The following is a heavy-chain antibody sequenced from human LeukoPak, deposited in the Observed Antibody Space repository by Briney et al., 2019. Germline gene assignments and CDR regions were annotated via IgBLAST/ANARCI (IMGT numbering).Heavy chain of an antibody. CDR2: IIPIFGTA. CDR1: GGTFSSYA. D-gene: IGHD3-10*01. V-gene: IGHV1-69*05. CDR3: ASSGAYYYYYYMDV. Sequence: SVKVSCKASGGTFSSYAISWVRQAPGQGLEWMGGIIPIFGTANYAQKFQGRVTITTDESTSTAYMELSSLRSEDTAVCYCASSGAYYYYYYMDVWGKGTTVTVSS. J-gene: IGHJ6*03.